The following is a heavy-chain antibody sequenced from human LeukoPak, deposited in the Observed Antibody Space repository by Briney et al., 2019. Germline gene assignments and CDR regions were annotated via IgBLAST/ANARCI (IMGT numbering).Heavy chain of an antibody. J-gene: IGHJ4*02. V-gene: IGHV3-33*01. Sequence: PGRSLRLSCAASGFTFSSYGMHWVRQAPGKGLEWVAVIWYDGSNKYYADSVKGRFTISRDNSKNTLYLQMNSLRAEDTAVYYCARDFEVSGTWYVPVDYWGQGTLVTVSS. CDR2: IWYDGSNK. D-gene: IGHD6-13*01. CDR1: GFTFSSYG. CDR3: ARDFEVSGTWYVPVDY.